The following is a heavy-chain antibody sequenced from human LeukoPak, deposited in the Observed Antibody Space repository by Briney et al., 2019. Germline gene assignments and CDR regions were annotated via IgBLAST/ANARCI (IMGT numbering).Heavy chain of an antibody. J-gene: IGHJ5*02. Sequence: PGGSLRLSCAASGFTFSSYGMHWVRQAPGKGLEWVAVIWYDGSNKYYADSVKGRFTISRDNSKNTLYLQMNSLRAEDTAVYYCARDGREYDFWSGYYPTNWFDPWGQGTLVTVSS. V-gene: IGHV3-33*01. CDR3: ARDGREYDFWSGYYPTNWFDP. CDR2: IWYDGSNK. CDR1: GFTFSSYG. D-gene: IGHD3-3*01.